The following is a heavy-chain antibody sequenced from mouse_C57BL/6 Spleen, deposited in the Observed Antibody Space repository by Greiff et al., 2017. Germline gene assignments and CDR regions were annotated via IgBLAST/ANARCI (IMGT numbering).Heavy chain of an antibody. CDR1: GFTFSSYT. Sequence: EVQGVESGGGLVKPGGSLKLSCAASGFTFSSYTMSWVRQTPEKRLEWVATISGGGGNTYYPDSVKGRFTMSRDNAKNPLKLHMRGLRSEDTALYYCARRGPYYFDDWGQGTTLTVSS. J-gene: IGHJ2*01. CDR2: ISGGGGNT. CDR3: ARRGPYYFDD. V-gene: IGHV5-9*01.